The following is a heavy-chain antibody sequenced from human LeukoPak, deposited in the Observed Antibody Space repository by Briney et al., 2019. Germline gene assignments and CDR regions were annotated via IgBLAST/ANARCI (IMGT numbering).Heavy chain of an antibody. J-gene: IGHJ4*02. D-gene: IGHD5-12*01. CDR2: IYPSGST. V-gene: IGHV4-4*07. CDR3: ARGEIVATMSLDY. Sequence: SETLSLTCTVSGGSISGYYWNWIRQPAGKGLEWIGRIYPSGSTNYNPSLKSRVTMSVDTSRNQFSLQLSSVTAADTAVYFCARGEIVATMSLDYWGQGTLVTVSS. CDR1: GGSISGYY.